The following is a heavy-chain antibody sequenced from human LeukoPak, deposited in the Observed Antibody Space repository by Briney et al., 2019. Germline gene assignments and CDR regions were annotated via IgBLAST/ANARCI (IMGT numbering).Heavy chain of an antibody. J-gene: IGHJ6*03. Sequence: VASVKVSCKASGYTFTSYGISWVRQAPGQGLEWMGWISAYNGNTNYAQKLQGRVTMTTDTSTSTAYMELRSLRSDDTAVYYCARRFLGRDYYYYYLDVWGKGTTVTVSS. CDR2: ISAYNGNT. V-gene: IGHV1-18*01. CDR3: ARRFLGRDYYYYYLDV. CDR1: GYTFTSYG. D-gene: IGHD3-3*01.